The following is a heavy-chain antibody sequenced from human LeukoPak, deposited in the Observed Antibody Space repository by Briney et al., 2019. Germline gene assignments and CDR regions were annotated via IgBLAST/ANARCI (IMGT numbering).Heavy chain of an antibody. Sequence: SETLSLTCAVYGGSFSNYYWSWIRQPPGKGLEWIGEINHSGSTNYNPSLKSRVTISVDTSKKQFSLKLNSVTAADTAVYYCAISGSGTYYDEQFDYWGQGTLVTVSS. V-gene: IGHV4-34*01. CDR2: INHSGST. CDR1: GGSFSNYY. CDR3: AISGSGTYYDEQFDY. J-gene: IGHJ4*02. D-gene: IGHD3-10*01.